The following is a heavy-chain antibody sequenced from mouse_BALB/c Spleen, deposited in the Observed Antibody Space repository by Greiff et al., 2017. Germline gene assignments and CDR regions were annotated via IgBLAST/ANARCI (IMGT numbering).Heavy chain of an antibody. V-gene: IGHV1-9*01. CDR1: GYTFSSYW. CDR3: ARDGYSEVYFDY. D-gene: IGHD2-3*01. J-gene: IGHJ2*01. CDR2: ILPGSGST. Sequence: VQLKESGAELMKPGASVKISCKATGYTFSSYWIEWVKQRPGQGLEWIGEILPGSGSTNYNEKFKGKATFTADTSSNTAYMQLSSLTSEDSAVYFCARDGYSEVYFDYWGQGTTLTVAS.